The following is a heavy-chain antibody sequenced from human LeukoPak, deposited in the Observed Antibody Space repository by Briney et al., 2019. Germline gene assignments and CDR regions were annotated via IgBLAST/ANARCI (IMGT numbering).Heavy chain of an antibody. D-gene: IGHD3-22*01. V-gene: IGHV3-9*01. J-gene: IGHJ4*02. CDR2: ISWNSGSI. CDR1: GSTFDDYA. Sequence: GRSLRLSCAASGSTFDDYAMHWVRQAPGKGLEWVSGISWNSGSIGYADSVKGRFTISRDNAKNSLYLQMNSLRAEDTALYYCAKDSVYYYDSSGYSALFDYWGQGTLVTVSS. CDR3: AKDSVYYYDSSGYSALFDY.